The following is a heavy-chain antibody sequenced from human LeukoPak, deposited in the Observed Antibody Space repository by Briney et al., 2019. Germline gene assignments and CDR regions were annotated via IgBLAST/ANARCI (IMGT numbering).Heavy chain of an antibody. CDR2: MYSSGST. CDR1: GGSISSYY. CDR3: ARDTYYYDSSGYLP. Sequence: PSETLSLTCTVSGGSISSYYWSWIRQPAGKGLEWIGRMYSSGSTNYNPSLKSRVTISVDTSKNQFSLKLSSVTAADTAVYYCARDTYYYDSSGYLPWGQGTLVTVSS. D-gene: IGHD3-22*01. J-gene: IGHJ5*02. V-gene: IGHV4-4*07.